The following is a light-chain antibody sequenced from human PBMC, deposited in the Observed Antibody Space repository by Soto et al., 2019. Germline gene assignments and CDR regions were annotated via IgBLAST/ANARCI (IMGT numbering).Light chain of an antibody. CDR2: EVS. Sequence: QSVLTQPASVSGSPGQSITISCTGNSSDVGGYTYVSWYQQHPGKAPKLIIYEVSKRPSGVPDRFSGSKSGNTASLTVSGLQAEDEADYYCSSYAGSYRVFGTGTKVTVL. J-gene: IGLJ1*01. V-gene: IGLV2-8*01. CDR3: SSYAGSYRV. CDR1: SSDVGGYTY.